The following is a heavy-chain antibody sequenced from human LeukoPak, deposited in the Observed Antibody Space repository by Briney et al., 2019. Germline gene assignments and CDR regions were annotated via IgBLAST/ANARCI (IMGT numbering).Heavy chain of an antibody. V-gene: IGHV1-69*13. J-gene: IGHJ6*02. Sequence: ASVKVSCKASGYTFTSYAISWVRQAPGQGLEWMGGIIPIFGTANYAQKFQGRVTITADESTSTAYMELSSLRSEDTAVYYCASSYDFWSGYYSSYYYYGMDVWGQGTTVTVSS. CDR1: GYTFTSYA. D-gene: IGHD3-3*01. CDR2: IIPIFGTA. CDR3: ASSYDFWSGYYSSYYYYGMDV.